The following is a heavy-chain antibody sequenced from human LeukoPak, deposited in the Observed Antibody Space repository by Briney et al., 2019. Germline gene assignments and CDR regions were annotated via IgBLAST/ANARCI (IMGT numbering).Heavy chain of an antibody. D-gene: IGHD3-22*01. Sequence: SETLSLTCTVSGGSISSYYWSWTRQPPGKGLEWIGYIYYSGSTNYNPSLKSRVTISVDTSKNQFSLKLSSVTAADTAVYYCAGQYYYDSSGYVYWGQGTLVTVSS. CDR1: GGSISSYY. V-gene: IGHV4-59*01. CDR3: AGQYYYDSSGYVY. CDR2: IYYSGST. J-gene: IGHJ4*02.